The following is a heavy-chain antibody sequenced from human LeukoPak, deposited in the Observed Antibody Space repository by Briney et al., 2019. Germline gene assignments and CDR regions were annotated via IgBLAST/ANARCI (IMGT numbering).Heavy chain of an antibody. CDR1: GGSISSSSYY. D-gene: IGHD3-3*01. J-gene: IGHJ3*02. CDR2: IYYSGST. V-gene: IGHV4-39*07. Sequence: SETLSLTCTVSGGSISSSSYYWGWIRQPPGKGLEWIGSIYYSGSTYYNPSLKSRVTISVDTSKNQFSLKLSSVTAADTAVYYCAREAYYDFWSGYQYDAFDIWGQGTMVTVSS. CDR3: AREAYYDFWSGYQYDAFDI.